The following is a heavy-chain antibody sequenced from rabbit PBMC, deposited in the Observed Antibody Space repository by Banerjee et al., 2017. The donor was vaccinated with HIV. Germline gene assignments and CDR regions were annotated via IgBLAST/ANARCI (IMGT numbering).Heavy chain of an antibody. CDR1: GFDFSTYG. D-gene: IGHD4-1*01. CDR3: ARDLAGVIGWNFGL. CDR2: IYAGSSGST. J-gene: IGHJ4*01. V-gene: IGHV1S45*01. Sequence: QEQLVESGGGLVQPGGSLKLSCKASGFDFSTYGVNWVRQAPGKGLEWIACIYAGSSGSTYYASWAKGRFTITKTSSTTVTLQMTSLTAADTATYFCARDLAGVIGWNFGLWGPGTLVTVS.